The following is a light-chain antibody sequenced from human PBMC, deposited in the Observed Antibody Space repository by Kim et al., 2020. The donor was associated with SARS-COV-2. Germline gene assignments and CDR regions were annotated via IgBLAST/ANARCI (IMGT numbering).Light chain of an antibody. Sequence: ITRWLSWYQQKPGKAPQVLIYAASSLQGGVPSRFSGSGSGTDFTLTISSLQPEDFATYYCQQVNSLPWTFGQGTKVEIK. V-gene: IGKV1-12*01. CDR3: QQVNSLPWT. J-gene: IGKJ1*01. CDR1: ITRW. CDR2: AAS.